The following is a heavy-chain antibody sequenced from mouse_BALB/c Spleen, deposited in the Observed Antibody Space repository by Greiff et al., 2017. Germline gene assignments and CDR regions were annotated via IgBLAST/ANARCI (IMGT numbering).Heavy chain of an antibody. J-gene: IGHJ4*01. V-gene: IGHV1S126*01. D-gene: IGHD2-10*02. Sequence: QVQLKQSGPQLVRPGASVKISCKASGYSFTSYWMHWVKQRPGQGLEWIGMIDPSDSETRLNQKFKDKATLTVDKSSSTAYMQLSSPTSEDSAVYYCAGVEYCNSSGAIDYWGQGTSVTVSS. CDR2: IDPSDSET. CDR1: GYSFTSYW. CDR3: AGVEYCNSSGAIDY.